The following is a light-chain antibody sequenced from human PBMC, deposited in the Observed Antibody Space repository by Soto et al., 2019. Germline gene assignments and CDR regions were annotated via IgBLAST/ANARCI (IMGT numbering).Light chain of an antibody. V-gene: IGKV3-20*01. Sequence: EIVLTQSPGTLSLSPGERATLSCRASQSVSNSYLAWYQQKPGQAPRLLIYGASSRATVIPDRFSGSGSGTDFTLTISRLEPEDFAVYYCQQYGSSPLYTFGQGTKLEIK. CDR1: QSVSNSY. CDR2: GAS. J-gene: IGKJ2*01. CDR3: QQYGSSPLYT.